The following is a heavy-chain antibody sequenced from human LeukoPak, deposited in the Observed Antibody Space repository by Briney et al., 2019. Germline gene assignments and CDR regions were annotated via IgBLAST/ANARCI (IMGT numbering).Heavy chain of an antibody. D-gene: IGHD6-19*01. J-gene: IGHJ4*02. CDR1: GFTFSSYA. Sequence: GGSLRLSCAASGFTFSSYAMSWVRQAPGKGLEWVSAISGSGGSIYYADSVKGRFTISRDNSKNTPYLQMNSLRAEDTAVYYCAKDYSSGYYYFDYWGQGTLVTVSS. CDR3: AKDYSSGYYYFDY. CDR2: ISGSGGSI. V-gene: IGHV3-23*01.